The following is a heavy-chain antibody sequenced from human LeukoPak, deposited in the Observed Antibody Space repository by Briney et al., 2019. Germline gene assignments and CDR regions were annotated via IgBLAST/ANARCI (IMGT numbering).Heavy chain of an antibody. Sequence: SETLSLTCSISGDSLTTNSYWWGWIRPSPGKGLEWIGYIYYKGNTNYNPSLKSRVTISVDTSKNHLSLKLTSVLAADTAIYYCVRRDNTGWNYFDYWGQGILVTVSS. CDR2: IYYKGNT. CDR1: GDSLTTNSYW. CDR3: VRRDNTGWNYFDY. J-gene: IGHJ4*02. V-gene: IGHV4-61*05. D-gene: IGHD6-19*01.